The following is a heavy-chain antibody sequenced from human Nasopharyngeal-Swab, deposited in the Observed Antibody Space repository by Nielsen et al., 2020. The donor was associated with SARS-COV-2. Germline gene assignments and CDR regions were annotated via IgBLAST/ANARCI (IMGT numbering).Heavy chain of an antibody. CDR2: IHSSGKTI. V-gene: IGHV3-11*01. CDR3: ARAEAEHSSDWLIVDY. J-gene: IGHJ4*02. CDR1: GFTFSDYD. Sequence: GESLKISCAASGFTFSDYDMHWIRQAPGKGLEWLSYIHSSGKTIYYADSVKGRFTISRDNAKNSLYLQINSLRVEDTAGYYCARAEAEHSSDWLIVDYWGQGALVTVSS. D-gene: IGHD6-19*01.